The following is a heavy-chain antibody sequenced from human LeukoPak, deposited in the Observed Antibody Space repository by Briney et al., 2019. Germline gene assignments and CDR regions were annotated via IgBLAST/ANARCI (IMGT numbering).Heavy chain of an antibody. D-gene: IGHD1-14*01. CDR1: GFTFTSYS. CDR3: AKEYSVRNQFDY. V-gene: IGHV3-23*01. Sequence: GGSLRLSCAASGFTFTSYSMSWVRQAPGKGLEWVSGTSDRGDYTYYADSVKGRFTISRDNSKNTLFLEMNSLRAEDTAVYYCAKEYSVRNQFDYWGQGTLVAVSS. J-gene: IGHJ4*02. CDR2: TSDRGDYT.